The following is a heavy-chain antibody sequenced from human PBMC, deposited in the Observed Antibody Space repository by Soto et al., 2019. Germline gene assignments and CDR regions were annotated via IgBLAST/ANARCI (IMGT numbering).Heavy chain of an antibody. Sequence: PSETLSLTCAVYGGSFSGYYWSWIRQPPGKGLEWIEEINHSGSTNYNPSLKSRVTISVDTSKNQFSLKLSSVTAADTAVYYCARGRYCSGGSCYQNWFDPWGQGTLVTVSS. CDR1: GGSFSGYY. CDR2: INHSGST. D-gene: IGHD2-15*01. J-gene: IGHJ5*02. CDR3: ARGRYCSGGSCYQNWFDP. V-gene: IGHV4-34*01.